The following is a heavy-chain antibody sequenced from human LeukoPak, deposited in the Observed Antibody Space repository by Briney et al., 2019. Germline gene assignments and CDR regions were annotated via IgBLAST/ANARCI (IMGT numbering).Heavy chain of an antibody. CDR3: SRTYCIKATCPVAMDV. J-gene: IGHJ6*02. D-gene: IGHD2-8*01. V-gene: IGHV3-21*01. Sequence: GGPLTLLCAASGFTFSTYSVTWVRQAPGKALEGFLSISESSAFIYYSESVGGRFTVSRHNANSSLFLQMNSVRAEDTAVYYCSRTYCIKATCPVAMDVWGQGTTVTVCS. CDR2: ISESSAFI. CDR1: GFTFSTYS.